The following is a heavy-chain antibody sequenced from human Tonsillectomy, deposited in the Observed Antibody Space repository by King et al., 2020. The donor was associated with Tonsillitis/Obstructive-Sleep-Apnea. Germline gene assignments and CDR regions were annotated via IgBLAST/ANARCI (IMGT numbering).Heavy chain of an antibody. D-gene: IGHD6-13*01. J-gene: IGHJ4*02. Sequence: QLVQSGGGVVQPGRSLRLSCAASGFTFSSYAMHWVRQAPGKGLEWLAVILYDGSNENYADSVNGRFTISRDNSKNTLYLQMNSLRAEDTAVYYCARDLLGNIAATNYWGQGTLVTVSS. V-gene: IGHV3-30*01. CDR2: ILYDGSNE. CDR1: GFTFSSYA. CDR3: ARDLLGNIAATNY.